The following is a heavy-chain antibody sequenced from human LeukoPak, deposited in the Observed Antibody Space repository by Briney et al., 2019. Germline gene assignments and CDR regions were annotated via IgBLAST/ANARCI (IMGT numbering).Heavy chain of an antibody. CDR2: INPNSGGT. CDR1: GYTFTGYY. J-gene: IGHJ5*02. Sequence: ASVKVSCKASGYTFTGYYMHWVRQAPGQGLEWMGWINPNSGGTNYAQKFQGRVTMTRDTSISTAYMELSRLRSDDTAVYYCAREVNITGTTSVNNWFDPWGQGTLVTVSS. D-gene: IGHD1-7*01. V-gene: IGHV1-2*02. CDR3: AREVNITGTTSVNNWFDP.